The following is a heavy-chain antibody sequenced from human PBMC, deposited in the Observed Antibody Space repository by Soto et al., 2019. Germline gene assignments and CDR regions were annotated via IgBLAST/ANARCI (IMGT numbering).Heavy chain of an antibody. CDR3: ARRTRYCSGGSCYYYYGMDV. D-gene: IGHD2-15*01. V-gene: IGHV5-10-1*01. J-gene: IGHJ6*02. CDR2: IDPSDSYT. CDR1: GYSFTSYW. Sequence: GESLKISCKGSGYSFTSYWISWVRQMPGKGLEWMGRIDPSDSYTNYSPSFQGHVTISADKSISTAYLQWSSLKASDTAMYYCARRTRYCSGGSCYYYYGMDVWGQGTTVTVSS.